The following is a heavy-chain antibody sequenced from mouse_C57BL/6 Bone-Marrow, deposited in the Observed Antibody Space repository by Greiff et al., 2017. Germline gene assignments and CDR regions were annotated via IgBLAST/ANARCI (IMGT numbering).Heavy chain of an antibody. CDR3: ASNYGSSGAMDY. V-gene: IGHV1-77*01. D-gene: IGHD1-1*01. CDR1: GYTFTDYY. J-gene: IGHJ4*01. Sequence: QVQLQQSGAELVKPGASVKISCKASGYTFTDYYINWVKQRPGQGLEWIGNIGPGSGSTYYNEKFKGKATLTADKSSSTAYMQLSSLTSEDSAVYFCASNYGSSGAMDYWGQGTSVTVSS. CDR2: IGPGSGST.